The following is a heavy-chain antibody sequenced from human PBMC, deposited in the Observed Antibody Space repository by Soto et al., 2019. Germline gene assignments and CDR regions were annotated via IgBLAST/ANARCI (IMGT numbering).Heavy chain of an antibody. Sequence: GGSLRLSCAASGFTFSSYAMSWVRQAPGKGREGVSPISGRGGSTYYADSVKGRFTISRDNSKNTPYLQMNSLRAEDTAVYYCAKDPVYSSSQGFDYWGQGTLVTVSS. V-gene: IGHV3-23*01. CDR3: AKDPVYSSSQGFDY. CDR2: ISGRGGST. CDR1: GFTFSSYA. D-gene: IGHD6-13*01. J-gene: IGHJ4*02.